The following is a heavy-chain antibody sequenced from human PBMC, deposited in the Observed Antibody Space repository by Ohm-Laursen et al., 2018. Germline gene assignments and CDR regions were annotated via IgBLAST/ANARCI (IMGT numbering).Heavy chain of an antibody. J-gene: IGHJ6*02. Sequence: SLRLSCTASGFTLRDHGMHWVRQASGKGLEWVSLISYDGGNKYYIDSVKGRFAISRDNSRNTVTLQMDNLRVGDTGIYFCARDSSQHLYYNYGMDVWGQGTTVTVSS. V-gene: IGHV3-30*03. CDR1: GFTLRDHG. CDR2: ISYDGGNK. D-gene: IGHD2-2*01. CDR3: ARDSSQHLYYNYGMDV.